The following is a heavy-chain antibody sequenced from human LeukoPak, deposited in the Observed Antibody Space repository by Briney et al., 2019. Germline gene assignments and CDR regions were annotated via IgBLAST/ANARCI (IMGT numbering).Heavy chain of an antibody. Sequence: QPGGSLRLSCAASGFTFSSYAMSWVRQAPGRGLEWVSAISGSGGSTYYADSVKGRLTISRDNSKNTMYLQMNSLRTGDTAVYYCAKLGRVVVAASSEIAYWGQGTLVTVSS. J-gene: IGHJ4*02. CDR1: GFTFSSYA. D-gene: IGHD2-15*01. V-gene: IGHV3-23*01. CDR3: AKLGRVVVAASSEIAY. CDR2: ISGSGGST.